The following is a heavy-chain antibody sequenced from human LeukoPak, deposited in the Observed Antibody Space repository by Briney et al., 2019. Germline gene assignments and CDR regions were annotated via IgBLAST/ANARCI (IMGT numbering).Heavy chain of an antibody. CDR1: GFTFSNYW. CDR3: CVYKAANWFDP. Sequence: GGSLRLSCAASGFTFSNYWMSWVRQAPGKGLEWVANIKQDGSEKFYVDSVKGRFTISRDNAKSALHLQMSSLRAEDTAIYYCCVYKAANWFDPWGQGTLVTVSS. J-gene: IGHJ5*02. CDR2: IKQDGSEK. V-gene: IGHV3-7*01. D-gene: IGHD5/OR15-5a*01.